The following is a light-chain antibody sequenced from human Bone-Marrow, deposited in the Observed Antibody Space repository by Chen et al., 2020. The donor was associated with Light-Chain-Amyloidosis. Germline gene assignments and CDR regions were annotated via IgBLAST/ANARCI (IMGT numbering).Light chain of an antibody. CDR1: QSVGTW. V-gene: IGKV1-5*03. CDR3: QQYASYSRT. J-gene: IGKJ1*01. CDR2: KAS. Sequence: DIQMTQSPSTLSGSVGDTVTLTCRASQSVGTWLAWYQQKPGRAPKLLIFKASNLEGGVPSRFSGSGSGTDFTLTITSLQSDDFATYHCQQYASYSRTFGQGITVEV.